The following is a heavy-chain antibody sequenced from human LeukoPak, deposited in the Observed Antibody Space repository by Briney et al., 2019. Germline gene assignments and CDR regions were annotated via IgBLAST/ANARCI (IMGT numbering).Heavy chain of an antibody. Sequence: SETLSLTCSVSGGSIGSYYWSWIRQPPGKGLEWIGYIYYSGSTNYNPSLKSRVTISVDTSKNQFSLRLSSVTAADTAVYYCAREITGFVVVPAAIYYYYYMDVWGKGTTVTISS. V-gene: IGHV4-59*01. CDR2: IYYSGST. CDR3: AREITGFVVVPAAIYYYYYMDV. CDR1: GGSIGSYY. D-gene: IGHD2-2*02. J-gene: IGHJ6*03.